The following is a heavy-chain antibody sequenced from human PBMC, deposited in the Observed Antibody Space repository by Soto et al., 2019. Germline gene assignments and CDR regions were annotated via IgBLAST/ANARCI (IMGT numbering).Heavy chain of an antibody. V-gene: IGHV4-59*01. CDR1: GGSISSYY. J-gene: IGHJ4*01. CDR3: ARGYRGLDY. CDR2: IYYTGST. D-gene: IGHD4-4*01. Sequence: SSETLSLTCTVSGGSISSYYWSWIRQPPGKGLEWIGYIYYTGSTNYNPSLKSRVTISVDTSKNQFSLKLSSVTAADTAVYYCARGYRGLDYWGQGTLVTVSS.